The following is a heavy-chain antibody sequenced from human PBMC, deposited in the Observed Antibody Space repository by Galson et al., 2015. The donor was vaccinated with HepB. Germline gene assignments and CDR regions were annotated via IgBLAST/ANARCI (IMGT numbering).Heavy chain of an antibody. CDR1: GGTFSSYA. Sequence: SVKVSCKASGGTFSSYAISWVRQAPGQGLEWMGGIIPIFGIANYAQKFQGRVTITADESTSTAYMELSSLRSEDTAVYYCARAGLRTTVTTYFDYWGRGTLVTVSS. CDR3: ARAGLRTTVTTYFDY. J-gene: IGHJ4*02. V-gene: IGHV1-69*13. CDR2: IIPIFGIA. D-gene: IGHD4-17*01.